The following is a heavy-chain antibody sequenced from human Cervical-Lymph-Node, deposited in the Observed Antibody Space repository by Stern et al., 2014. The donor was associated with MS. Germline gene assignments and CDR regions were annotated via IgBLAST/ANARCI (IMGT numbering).Heavy chain of an antibody. V-gene: IGHV1-69*01. CDR2: LIHIIGTA. Sequence: QGQLVQSGAEVKKPGSSVKVSCKASGGTFSTYAINWVRQAPGQGLEWMGGLIHIIGTANYARNVQGKVTMSADESKKTVYMEVSSLRSEDTAVYYCARDQRHLNSGSFAFDIWGQGTMVLVSS. J-gene: IGHJ3*02. CDR3: ARDQRHLNSGSFAFDI. CDR1: GGTFSTYA. D-gene: IGHD3-10*01.